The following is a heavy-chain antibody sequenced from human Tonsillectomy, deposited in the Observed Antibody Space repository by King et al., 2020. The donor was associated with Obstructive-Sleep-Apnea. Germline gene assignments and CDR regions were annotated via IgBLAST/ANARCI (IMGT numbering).Heavy chain of an antibody. Sequence: VQLVESGGGLVEPGGSLRLSCVVSGFTFSSYSMNWVRQAPGKGLEWVSSISSRGSYIYYADSVKGRFTISRDNAKNSLYLQMNSLRAEDTAVYSCARADDYGDSPAFDYWGQGTLVTVSS. CDR2: ISSRGSYI. J-gene: IGHJ4*02. V-gene: IGHV3-21*01. CDR3: ARADDYGDSPAFDY. CDR1: GFTFSSYS. D-gene: IGHD4-17*01.